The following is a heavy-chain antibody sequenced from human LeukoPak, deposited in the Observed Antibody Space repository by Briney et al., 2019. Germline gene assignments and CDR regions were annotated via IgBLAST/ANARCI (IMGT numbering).Heavy chain of an antibody. D-gene: IGHD5-12*01. CDR2: IEQDGSEK. J-gene: IGHJ4*02. V-gene: IGHV3-7*01. CDR3: ARDLHGWLRLQVFDY. CDR1: GFTFSSYW. Sequence: GGSLRLSCAASGFTFSSYWMSWVRQAPGKGLEWVANIEQDGSEKYYVDSVKGRFTISRDNAKNSLYLQMNSLRAEDTAVYYCARDLHGWLRLQVFDYWGQGTLVTVSS.